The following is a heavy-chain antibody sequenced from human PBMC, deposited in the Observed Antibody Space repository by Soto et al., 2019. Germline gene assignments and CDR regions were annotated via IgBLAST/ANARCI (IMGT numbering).Heavy chain of an antibody. CDR2: ISAYNGNT. CDR1: GYTFTSYG. V-gene: IGHV1-18*01. Sequence: ASLKVSCKASGYTFTSYGISWVRQAPGQGLEWMGWISAYNGNTNYAQKLQGRVTMTTDTSTSTAYMELRSLRSDDTAVYYCARDRDAMSTVTTIDYWGQGTLVTVSS. CDR3: ARDRDAMSTVTTIDY. D-gene: IGHD4-17*01. J-gene: IGHJ4*02.